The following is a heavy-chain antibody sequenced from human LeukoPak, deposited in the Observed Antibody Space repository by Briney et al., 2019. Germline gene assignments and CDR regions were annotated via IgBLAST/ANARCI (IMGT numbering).Heavy chain of an antibody. D-gene: IGHD6-13*01. J-gene: IGHJ6*02. CDR3: AKDSPYSSSWYDYYGMDV. V-gene: IGHV3-23*01. CDR2: ISGSGGST. Sequence: GGSLRLSCAASGFTFSSYAMSWVRQAPGKGLEWVSAISGSGGSTYYADSVKGRFTISRDNSKNTLYLQMNSLRAEDTAVYYCAKDSPYSSSWYDYYGMDVWGQGTTATVSS. CDR1: GFTFSSYA.